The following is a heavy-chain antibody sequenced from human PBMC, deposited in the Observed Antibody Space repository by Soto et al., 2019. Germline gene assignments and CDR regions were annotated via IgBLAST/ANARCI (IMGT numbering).Heavy chain of an antibody. Sequence: GSLRLSCAASGFTFSDHYTEWVRQSPGKGLEWVGRIRDKTNSYTTDYAASVKGRFTISRDDLKKSVYLQMNSLKTEDTAVYYCARLLAYCGGDCYSFAFDIWGQGTMVTVSS. CDR1: GFTFSDHY. V-gene: IGHV3-72*01. J-gene: IGHJ3*02. D-gene: IGHD2-21*02. CDR2: IRDKTNSYTT. CDR3: ARLLAYCGGDCYSFAFDI.